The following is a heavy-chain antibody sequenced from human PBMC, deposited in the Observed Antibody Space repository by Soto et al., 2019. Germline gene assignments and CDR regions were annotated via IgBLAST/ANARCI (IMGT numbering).Heavy chain of an antibody. J-gene: IGHJ6*02. CDR2: IDHSGST. CDR1: RGSFNAYS. V-gene: IGHV4-34*01. Sequence: LSETLSLTCAVHRGSFNAYSWTWIRQPPGKGLEWIGEIDHSGSTTYNPSLKSRIIMSVDTSKNQFSLNVSSMAAADTAVYYCARGLRYSCMDVWGQGTTVTVSS. CDR3: ARGLRYSCMDV.